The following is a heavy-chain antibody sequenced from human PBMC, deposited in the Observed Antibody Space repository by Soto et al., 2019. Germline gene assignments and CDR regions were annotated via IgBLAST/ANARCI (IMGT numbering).Heavy chain of an antibody. CDR2: IYYSGST. J-gene: IGHJ6*02. D-gene: IGHD2-15*01. Sequence: LSLTFTVSVGSISSGGYYWSWIRQHPGKVLEWIGYIYYSGSTYDNPSLKSRVTISVDMSKNQFSLKLSSVTAADTAVYYCAREQVDYYYGMDVWGQGTPVTVYS. CDR1: VGSISSGGYY. V-gene: IGHV4-31*03. CDR3: AREQVDYYYGMDV.